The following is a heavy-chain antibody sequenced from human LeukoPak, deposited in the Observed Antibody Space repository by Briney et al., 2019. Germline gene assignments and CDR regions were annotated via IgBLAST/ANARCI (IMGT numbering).Heavy chain of an antibody. CDR3: ARHELRYFDWFGKGKNAEGDYYFDY. CDR2: IYHSGST. D-gene: IGHD3-9*01. CDR1: GYSISSGYY. Sequence: SETLSLTCTVSGYSISSGYYWGRIRQPPGKGLEWIGSIYHSGSTYYNPSLKSRVTISVDTSKNQFSLKLSSVTAADTAVYYCARHELRYFDWFGKGKNAEGDYYFDYWGQGTLVTVSS. V-gene: IGHV4-38-2*02. J-gene: IGHJ4*02.